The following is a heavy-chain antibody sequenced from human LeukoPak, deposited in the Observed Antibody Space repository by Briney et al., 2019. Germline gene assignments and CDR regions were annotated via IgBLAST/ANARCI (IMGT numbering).Heavy chain of an antibody. D-gene: IGHD2-2*01. Sequence: SVKVSCKASGGTFSSYAISWVRQAPGQGLEWMGGIIPIFGTANYAQKFQGRVTITADESTSTAYMELSSLRSEDTAVYYRARDGRRKVVPAARRGNWFDPWGQGTLVTVSS. CDR2: IIPIFGTA. V-gene: IGHV1-69*01. J-gene: IGHJ5*02. CDR3: ARDGRRKVVPAARRGNWFDP. CDR1: GGTFSSYA.